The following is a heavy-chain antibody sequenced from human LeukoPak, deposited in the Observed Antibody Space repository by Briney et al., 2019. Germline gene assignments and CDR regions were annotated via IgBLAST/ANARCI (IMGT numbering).Heavy chain of an antibody. Sequence: SETLSLTCAVSNSSISTYYWTWIRQAPGNGPEWIGYVDSRGNSNYNPSLKSRVTISLDSSRKQFSLRVTSVTAADTAVYCCAAGAPKFLHLIYWGQGTLVTVSS. D-gene: IGHD3-10*01. V-gene: IGHV4-59*01. CDR1: NSSISTYY. J-gene: IGHJ4*02. CDR2: VDSRGNS. CDR3: AAGAPKFLHLIY.